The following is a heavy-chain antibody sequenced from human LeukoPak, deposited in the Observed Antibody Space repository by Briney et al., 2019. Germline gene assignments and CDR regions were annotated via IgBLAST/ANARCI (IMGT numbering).Heavy chain of an antibody. CDR2: ISGSGGST. CDR3: AKDFYIAVAGTTRMDV. D-gene: IGHD6-19*01. Sequence: GGSPRLSCAASGFIFNSHAITWVPQAPGKGLEWVSAISGSGGSTYYADSVKGRFTISRDNSKNTLYLQMNSLRAEDTAVYYCAKDFYIAVAGTTRMDVWGKGTTVTVSS. V-gene: IGHV3-23*01. J-gene: IGHJ6*03. CDR1: GFIFNSHA.